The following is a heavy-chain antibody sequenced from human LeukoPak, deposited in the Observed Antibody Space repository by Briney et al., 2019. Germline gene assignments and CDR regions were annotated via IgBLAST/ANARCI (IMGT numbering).Heavy chain of an antibody. D-gene: IGHD3-10*01. CDR3: AREFREVRGVIYYYYGMDV. Sequence: GRSLRLSCAASGFTFSSYAMHWVRQAPGKGLEWVAVISYDGSNKYYADSVKGRFTISRDNSKSTLYLQMNSLRAEDTAVYYCAREFREVRGVIYYYYGMDVWGKGTTVTVSS. CDR1: GFTFSSYA. V-gene: IGHV3-30*04. CDR2: ISYDGSNK. J-gene: IGHJ6*04.